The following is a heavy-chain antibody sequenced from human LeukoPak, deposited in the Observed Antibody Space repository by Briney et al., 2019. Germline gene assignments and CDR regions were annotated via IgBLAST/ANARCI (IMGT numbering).Heavy chain of an antibody. J-gene: IGHJ4*02. CDR1: GGTFSSYA. D-gene: IGHD3-3*01. V-gene: IGHV1-69*06. Sequence: SVKVSCKASGGTFSSYAISWVRQAPGQGLEWMGGIIPIFGTANYAQKFQGRVTITADKSTSTAYMELSSLRSEDTAVYYCASFGGITIFGVVSTRDGGFDYWGQGTLVTVSS. CDR3: ASFGGITIFGVVSTRDGGFDY. CDR2: IIPIFGTA.